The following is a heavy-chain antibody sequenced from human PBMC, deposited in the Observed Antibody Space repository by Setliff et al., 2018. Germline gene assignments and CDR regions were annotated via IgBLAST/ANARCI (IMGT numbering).Heavy chain of an antibody. CDR3: ARGGTFRYFDF. CDR2: VYYSGTA. CDR1: DGSLSTYY. Sequence: TLSLTCTVSDGSLSTYYWSWIRQPPGKGLEFIGYVYYSGTANYSPSLRSRLTISVDTSKNQFSLKLRSVTAADTAVYYCARGGTFRYFDFWGQGAPVTV. D-gene: IGHD5-12*01. J-gene: IGHJ4*02. V-gene: IGHV4-59*01.